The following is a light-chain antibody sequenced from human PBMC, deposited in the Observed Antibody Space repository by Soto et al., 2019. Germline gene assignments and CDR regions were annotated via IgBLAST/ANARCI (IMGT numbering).Light chain of an antibody. V-gene: IGKV3-20*01. CDR3: QQYNSYSIT. CDR2: DAS. Sequence: EIVLTHSPGTLSLSPGEIATLSCRASQSVGSSYLAWYQQKPGQAPRLLIYDASSRATGIPDRFSGSGSGTEFTLTISSLQPEDFATYYCQQYNSYSITFGGGTKVDIK. CDR1: QSVGSSY. J-gene: IGKJ4*01.